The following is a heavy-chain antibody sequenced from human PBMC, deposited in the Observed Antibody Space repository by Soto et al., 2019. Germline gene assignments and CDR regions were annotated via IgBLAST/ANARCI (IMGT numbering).Heavy chain of an antibody. CDR2: TYYRSKWYN. CDR1: GDSVSSNSAA. Sequence: QTLSLTCAISGDSVSSNSAAWNWIRQSPSRGLEWLGRTYYRSKWYNDYAVPVKSRITINPDTSKNQFSLQLNSVTPEDTAVYHCAREGETYGEFYFDYWGQGTLVTAPQ. D-gene: IGHD4-17*01. V-gene: IGHV6-1*01. J-gene: IGHJ4*02. CDR3: AREGETYGEFYFDY.